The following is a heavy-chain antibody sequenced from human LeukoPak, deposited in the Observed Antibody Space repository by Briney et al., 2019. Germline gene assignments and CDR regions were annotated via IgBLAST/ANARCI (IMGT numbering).Heavy chain of an antibody. V-gene: IGHV4-4*07. CDR3: ASLNNDYLFDFEN. D-gene: IGHD4-11*01. J-gene: IGHJ4*02. CDR2: IYTSGST. Sequence: SETLSLTCTVSGGSISSYYWNWIRQPAGKGLEWIGRIYTSGSTNYNPSLKSRVTMSVDTSKNQFSLKLSSVTAADTAVYYCASLNNDYLFDFENWGQGTLVTVSS. CDR1: GGSISSYY.